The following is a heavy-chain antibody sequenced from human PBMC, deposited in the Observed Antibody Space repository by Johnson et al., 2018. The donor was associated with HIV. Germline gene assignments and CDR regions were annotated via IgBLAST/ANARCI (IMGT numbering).Heavy chain of an antibody. D-gene: IGHD2-15*01. CDR2: IYSGGST. V-gene: IGHV3-66*02. J-gene: IGHJ3*02. Sequence: VQLVESGGGVVQPGRSLRLSCAASGFTVSSNYMSWVRQAPGKGLEWVSVIYSGGSTYYADSVKGRFTISRDNSKNTLYLQMNSLRTEDTAVYYCARERYGSQAIDAFDIWGQGTMVTVSS. CDR1: GFTVSSNY. CDR3: ARERYGSQAIDAFDI.